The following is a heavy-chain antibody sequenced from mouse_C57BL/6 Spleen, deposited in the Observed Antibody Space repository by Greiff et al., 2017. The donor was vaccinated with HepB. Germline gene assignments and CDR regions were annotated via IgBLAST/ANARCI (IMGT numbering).Heavy chain of an antibody. CDR1: GYAFSSYW. J-gene: IGHJ2*01. CDR2: IYPGDGDT. Sequence: VQLQQSGAELVKPGASVKISCKASGYAFSSYWMNWVKQRPGKGLEWIGQIYPGDGDTNYNGKFTGKATLTADKSSSTAYMQLSSLTSEDSAVYFCARLTNDGYYYFDYWGQGTTLTVSS. V-gene: IGHV1-80*01. CDR3: ARLTNDGYYYFDY. D-gene: IGHD2-3*01.